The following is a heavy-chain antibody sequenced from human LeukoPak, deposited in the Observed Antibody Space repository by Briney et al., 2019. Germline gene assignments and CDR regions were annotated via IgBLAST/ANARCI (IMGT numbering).Heavy chain of an antibody. D-gene: IGHD3-10*01. V-gene: IGHV4-61*02. CDR3: ARDGSMVRGVISAFDI. Sequence: SETLSLTCTVSGASIGSGSYYWTWIRQPAGKGLEWIGRIYTSGSTNYNPSLKSRVTISVDTSKNQFSLKLSSVTAADTAVYYCARDGSMVRGVISAFDIWGQGTMVTVSS. CDR1: GASIGSGSYY. CDR2: IYTSGST. J-gene: IGHJ3*02.